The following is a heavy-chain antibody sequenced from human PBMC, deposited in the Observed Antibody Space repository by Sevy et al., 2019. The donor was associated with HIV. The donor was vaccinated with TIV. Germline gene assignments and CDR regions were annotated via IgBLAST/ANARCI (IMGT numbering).Heavy chain of an antibody. V-gene: IGHV1-58*01. Sequence: ASVKVSCKASGFTFTSSAVQWVRQARGQRLEWIGWIVVGSGNTNYAQKFQERVTINRDKSTSTAYMVLSSLRSEDTAVYYCAADERELLKSDYYYYYYMDVWGKGTTVTVSS. J-gene: IGHJ6*03. CDR1: GFTFTSSA. CDR3: AADERELLKSDYYYYYYMDV. CDR2: IVVGSGNT. D-gene: IGHD1-26*01.